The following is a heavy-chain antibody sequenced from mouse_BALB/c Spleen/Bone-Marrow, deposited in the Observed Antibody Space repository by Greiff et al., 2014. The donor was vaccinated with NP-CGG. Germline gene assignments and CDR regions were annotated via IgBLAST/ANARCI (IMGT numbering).Heavy chain of an antibody. D-gene: IGHD3-3*01. CDR3: AIRKLGRAMDY. V-gene: IGHV4-1*02. J-gene: IGHJ4*01. CDR2: INPDSNTI. Sequence: EKLQESGGGQVQPGGSLKLSCAASGFDFSSYWMTWVRQAPGKGLEWIGEINPDSNTINYTPSLKDKIIIARDNVKNTLYLQMSKVRPEDTSLYCCAIRKLGRAMDYWGQGTSVTVSS. CDR1: GFDFSSYW.